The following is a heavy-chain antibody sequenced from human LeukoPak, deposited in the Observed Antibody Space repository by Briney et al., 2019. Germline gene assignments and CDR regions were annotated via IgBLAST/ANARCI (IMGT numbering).Heavy chain of an antibody. Sequence: ASVKVSCKASGYTFTGYYMHWVRQAPGQGLEWMGWINPNSGGTNYAQKFQGRVTMTEDTSTDTAYMELSSLRSEDTAVYYCATGSEYYDSSGYYSPASWGQGTLVTVSS. CDR3: ATGSEYYDSSGYYSPAS. D-gene: IGHD3-22*01. CDR2: INPNSGGT. CDR1: GYTFTGYY. J-gene: IGHJ5*02. V-gene: IGHV1-2*02.